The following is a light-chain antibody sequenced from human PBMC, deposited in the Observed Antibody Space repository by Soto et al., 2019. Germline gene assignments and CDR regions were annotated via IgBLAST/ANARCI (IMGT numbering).Light chain of an antibody. CDR3: QQYGRSPPIT. CDR2: DAS. V-gene: IGKV3-20*01. Sequence: EIVLTQSPGTLSLSPGERATLSCRASQSVSSRYLAWYQQKPGQAPRLLIYDASSRSTGIPDRFSGSGSGTHFTLTISRLEPEDFAVYYCQQYGRSPPITFGPGTKVDIK. J-gene: IGKJ3*01. CDR1: QSVSSRY.